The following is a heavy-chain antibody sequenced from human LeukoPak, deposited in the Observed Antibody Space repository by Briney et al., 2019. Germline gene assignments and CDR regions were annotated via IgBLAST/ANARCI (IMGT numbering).Heavy chain of an antibody. Sequence: PSETLSLTCTVSGYSISSGYYWGWIRQPPGKGLEWIGNIYHSGRTYYNPSLRSRVTISVDTSKNQFSLTLTSVTAADTAVYYCASGEFLEWLLSEADNWFDPWGQGTLVTVSS. CDR2: IYHSGRT. V-gene: IGHV4-38-2*02. CDR1: GYSISSGYY. J-gene: IGHJ5*02. CDR3: ASGEFLEWLLSEADNWFDP. D-gene: IGHD3-3*01.